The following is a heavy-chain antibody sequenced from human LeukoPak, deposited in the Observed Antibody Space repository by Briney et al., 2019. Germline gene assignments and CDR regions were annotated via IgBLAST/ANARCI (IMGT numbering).Heavy chain of an antibody. V-gene: IGHV3-21*01. J-gene: IGHJ3*02. CDR2: ISSSSSYI. D-gene: IGHD3-10*01. CDR3: AREGPALLWFGEHFDAFDI. CDR1: GFTFRSYS. Sequence: GSLRLSCAASGFTFRSYSMNWVRQAPGKGLEWVSSISSSSSYIYYADSVKGRFTISRDNAKNSLYLQMNSLRAEDTAVYYCAREGPALLWFGEHFDAFDIWGQETMVTVSS.